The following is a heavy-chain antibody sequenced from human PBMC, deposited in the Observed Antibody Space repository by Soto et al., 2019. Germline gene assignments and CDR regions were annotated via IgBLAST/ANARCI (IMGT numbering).Heavy chain of an antibody. Sequence: GGSLRLSCAASGFTFSSYAVNWVRQAPGKGLEWVSVISGSGDSTYYTDSVKGRFTISRDNSKNTLYLQMNSLRAEDTAVYYCARGGPGTYFTYWCRETLVPVSS. D-gene: IGHD6-13*01. V-gene: IGHV3-23*01. CDR1: GFTFSSYA. CDR2: ISGSGDST. J-gene: IGHJ4*02. CDR3: ARGGPGTYFTY.